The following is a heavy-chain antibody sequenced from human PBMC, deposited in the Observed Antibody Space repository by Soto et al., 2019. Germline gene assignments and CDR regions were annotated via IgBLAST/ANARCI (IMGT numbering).Heavy chain of an antibody. CDR1: GVTFSTYA. CDR2: IIPIFGTA. J-gene: IGHJ3*02. CDR3: ARVTPHDCTGGSCYSLAAFGI. V-gene: IGHV1-69*13. D-gene: IGHD2-15*01. Sequence: SVKVSCKASGVTFSTYAISWVRQAHGQGLEWMGGIIPIFGTAKNAQKFQGRVTITADELTNTAYMELSSLRSEDTAVYYCARVTPHDCTGGSCYSLAAFGIWGQGTMVTVSS.